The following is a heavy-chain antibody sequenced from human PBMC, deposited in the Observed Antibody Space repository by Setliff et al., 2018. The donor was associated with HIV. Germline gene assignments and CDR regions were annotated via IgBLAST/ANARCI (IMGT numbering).Heavy chain of an antibody. CDR3: ARGSPASIAARPWYFQH. V-gene: IGHV4-34*01. CDR2: INHSGST. Sequence: NPSETLSLTCAVYGGSFSGYYWSWIRQPPGKGLEWIGEINHSGSTNYNPSLKSRVTISVDTSKNQFSLKLSSVTAADTAVYYCARGSPASIAARPWYFQHWGQGTLVTVSS. J-gene: IGHJ1*01. CDR1: GGSFSGYY. D-gene: IGHD6-6*01.